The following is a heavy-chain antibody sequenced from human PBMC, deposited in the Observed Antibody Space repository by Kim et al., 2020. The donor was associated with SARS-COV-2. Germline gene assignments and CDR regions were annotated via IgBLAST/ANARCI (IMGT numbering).Heavy chain of an antibody. J-gene: IGHJ6*02. D-gene: IGHD6-13*01. CDR3: ARIGAAGYYYYCGMDV. V-gene: IGHV4-4*09. Sequence: SLKGRVTISVDTAKNQFSLKLSSVTAADTAVYYCARIGAAGYYYYCGMDVWGQGTTVTVSS.